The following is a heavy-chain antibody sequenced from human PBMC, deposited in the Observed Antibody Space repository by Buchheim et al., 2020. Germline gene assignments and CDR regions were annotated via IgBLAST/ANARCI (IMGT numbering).Heavy chain of an antibody. CDR3: ARVYDFWSGYYPKVYYFDY. CDR2: IYYSGST. J-gene: IGHJ4*02. Sequence: QVQLQESGPGLVKPSETLSLTCTVSGGSVSSGSYYWSWIRQPPGKGLEWIGYIYYSGSTHYNPSLKSRVTISVDTSKNQFSLKLSSVTAADTAVYYCARVYDFWSGYYPKVYYFDYWGQGTL. V-gene: IGHV4-61*01. CDR1: GGSVSSGSYY. D-gene: IGHD3-3*01.